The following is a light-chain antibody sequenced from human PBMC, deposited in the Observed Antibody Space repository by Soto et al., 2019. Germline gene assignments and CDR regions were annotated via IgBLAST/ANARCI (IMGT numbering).Light chain of an antibody. J-gene: IGKJ1*01. Sequence: EIVLTQSPGTLSLSPGERATLSCRASQSVSSTYLAWYRQKPGQAPRLLIYGASSRATGIPDRFSGSGSGTDFTFTISRLEPEDFAVYYCQQYGSSSWTFGQGTKVEIK. CDR1: QSVSSTY. CDR2: GAS. CDR3: QQYGSSSWT. V-gene: IGKV3-20*01.